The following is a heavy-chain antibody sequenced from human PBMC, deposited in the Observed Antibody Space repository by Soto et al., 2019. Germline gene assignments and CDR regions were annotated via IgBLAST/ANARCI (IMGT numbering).Heavy chain of an antibody. Sequence: QVQLQESGPGPVKPSETLSLTCTVSGGSISSYYWSWIRQPPGKGLEWIGYIYYSGSTNYNPSLKSRVTISVDTSKNQFSLKLSSVTAADTAVYYCARQWLVLSYFDYWGQGTLVTVSS. CDR1: GGSISSYY. V-gene: IGHV4-59*01. CDR3: ARQWLVLSYFDY. J-gene: IGHJ4*02. CDR2: IYYSGST. D-gene: IGHD6-19*01.